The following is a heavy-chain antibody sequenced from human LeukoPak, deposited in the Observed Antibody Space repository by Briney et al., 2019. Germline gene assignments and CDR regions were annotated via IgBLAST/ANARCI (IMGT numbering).Heavy chain of an antibody. Sequence: QPGGSLRLSCGASGFTFSNYWMSWVRQAPGKGLEWVINISQDGSGKNYADSVKGRFTISRDNAQNTLFLQMDSLRPEDTAVYYCVRSLRSADFWGQGTLVTVSS. CDR3: VRSLRSADF. CDR2: ISQDGSGK. J-gene: IGHJ4*02. V-gene: IGHV3-7*01. CDR1: GFTFSNYW.